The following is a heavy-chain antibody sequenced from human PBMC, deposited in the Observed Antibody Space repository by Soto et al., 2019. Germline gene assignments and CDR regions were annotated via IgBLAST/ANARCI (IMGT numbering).Heavy chain of an antibody. V-gene: IGHV1-18*01. CDR1: GYTFTSYG. D-gene: IGHD6-6*01. Sequence: GASVKVSCKASGYTFTSYGISWVRQAPGQGLEWMGWISAYNGNTNYAQKLQGRVTMTTDTSTSTAYMELRSLRSDDTAVYYCAREYSSSSPPGYFDYWGQGTLVTVSS. J-gene: IGHJ4*02. CDR3: AREYSSSSPPGYFDY. CDR2: ISAYNGNT.